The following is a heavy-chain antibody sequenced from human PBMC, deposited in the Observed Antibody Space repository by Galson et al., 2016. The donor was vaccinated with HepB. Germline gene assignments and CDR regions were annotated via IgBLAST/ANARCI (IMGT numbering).Heavy chain of an antibody. J-gene: IGHJ4*02. V-gene: IGHV4-31*11. D-gene: IGHD6-19*01. Sequence: TLSLTCAVSGDSIKGVGHYWSWLRQRPGKGLEWIGYSHYAGTASSNPSLKSRVSISVDTSNNLFSLTLTSVTADDTAVYYCAKKGRGGWFFDSWGRGTLVTVTS. CDR3: AKKGRGGWFFDS. CDR1: GDSIKGVGHY. CDR2: SHYAGTA.